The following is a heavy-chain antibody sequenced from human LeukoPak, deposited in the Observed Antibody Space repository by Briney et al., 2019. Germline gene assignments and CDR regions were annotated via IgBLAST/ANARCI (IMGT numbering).Heavy chain of an antibody. CDR2: ISYVGSNK. CDR3: ARAMSYFQH. V-gene: IGHV3-30-3*01. Sequence: PGGSLRLSCAASGFTFSSYAMHWVRQAPGKGLEWVAVISYVGSNKYYADSVKGRFTISRDNSKNTLYLQMNSLRAEDTAVYYCARAMSYFQHWGQGTLVTVSS. CDR1: GFTFSSYA. D-gene: IGHD3-22*01. J-gene: IGHJ1*01.